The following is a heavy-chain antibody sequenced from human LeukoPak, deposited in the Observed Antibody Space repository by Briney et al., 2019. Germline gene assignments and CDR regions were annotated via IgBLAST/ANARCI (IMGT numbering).Heavy chain of an antibody. CDR3: AKSCGGDCYWAFDY. CDR2: ISWNSGSI. J-gene: IGHJ4*02. CDR1: GFTFEDYA. V-gene: IGHV3-9*01. D-gene: IGHD2-21*02. Sequence: GGSLRLSCAASGFTFEDYAMHWVRQGPGKGLEWVSGISWNSGSIGYADSMKGRFTISRDNARSSLYLEMNSLRVEDTALYYCAKSCGGDCYWAFDYWGQGTLVTVSS.